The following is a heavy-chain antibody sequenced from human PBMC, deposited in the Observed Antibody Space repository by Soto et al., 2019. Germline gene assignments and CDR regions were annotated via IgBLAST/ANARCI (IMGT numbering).Heavy chain of an antibody. CDR3: ARFRGSYGMDV. J-gene: IGHJ6*02. V-gene: IGHV1-69*02. D-gene: IGHD3-10*01. CDR2: IIPILGIP. CDR1: GGTFSSYT. Sequence: SVKAFCKASGGTFSSYTISWVRQAPGQGLEWMGRIIPILGIPNYAQKFQGRVTITADKSTSTAYMELSSLRSEDTAVYYCARFRGSYGMDVWGRGTTVTVSS.